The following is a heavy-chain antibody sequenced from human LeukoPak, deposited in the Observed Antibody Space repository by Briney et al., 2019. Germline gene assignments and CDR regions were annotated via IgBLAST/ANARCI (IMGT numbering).Heavy chain of an antibody. CDR2: MNPNSGNT. V-gene: IGHV1-8*01. CDR3: ARTLNYYYYYYMDV. CDR1: GYTFTSYD. Sequence: ASVKVSCKASGYTFTSYDINWVRQATGQGLEWMGWMNPNSGNTGYAQKFQGRVTMTRNTSISTAYMELSSLRSEDTAVYYSARTLNYYYYYYMDVWGKGTTVTVSS. J-gene: IGHJ6*03.